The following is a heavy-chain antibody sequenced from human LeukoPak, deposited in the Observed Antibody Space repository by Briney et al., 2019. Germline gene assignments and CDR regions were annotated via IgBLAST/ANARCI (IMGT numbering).Heavy chain of an antibody. Sequence: PGGSLRLSCAASGFTFNTYAMSWVRQAPGKGLEWVSGITGSGGSTYYGDSVKGRFTISRDTSKNMLYLQMNSLRAEDTVVYYCAKAFREYSSSSYSAFDTWGQGTMVIVSS. CDR1: GFTFNTYA. V-gene: IGHV3-23*01. D-gene: IGHD2-21*01. CDR2: ITGSGGST. J-gene: IGHJ3*02. CDR3: AKAFREYSSSSYSAFDT.